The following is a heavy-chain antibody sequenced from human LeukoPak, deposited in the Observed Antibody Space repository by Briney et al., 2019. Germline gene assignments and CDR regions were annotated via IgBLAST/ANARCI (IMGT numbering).Heavy chain of an antibody. V-gene: IGHV3-53*01. CDR3: ARVGTYSSGWYDNWFDP. D-gene: IGHD6-19*01. CDR1: GFTVSSNY. J-gene: IGHJ5*02. CDR2: IYSGGST. Sequence: GGSLRLSCAASGFTVSSNYMSRVRQAPGKGLEWVSVIYSGGSTYYADSVKGRFTISRDNSKNTLYLQMNSLRAEDTAVYYCARVGTYSSGWYDNWFDPWGQGTLVTVSS.